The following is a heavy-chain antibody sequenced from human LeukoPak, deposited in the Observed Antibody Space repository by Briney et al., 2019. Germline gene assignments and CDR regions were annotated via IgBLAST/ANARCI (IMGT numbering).Heavy chain of an antibody. Sequence: GGSLRLSCAASGFTFSSYAMHWVRQAPGKGLEWVAVISYDGSNKYYADPVKGRFTISRDNSKNTLYLQMNSLRAEDTAVYYCARSTMVRGVIFDYWGQGTLVTVSS. CDR2: ISYDGSNK. D-gene: IGHD3-10*01. CDR1: GFTFSSYA. V-gene: IGHV3-30*04. J-gene: IGHJ4*02. CDR3: ARSTMVRGVIFDY.